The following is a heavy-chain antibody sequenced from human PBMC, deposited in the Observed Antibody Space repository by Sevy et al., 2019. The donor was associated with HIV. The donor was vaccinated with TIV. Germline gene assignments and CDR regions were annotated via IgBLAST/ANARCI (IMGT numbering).Heavy chain of an antibody. D-gene: IGHD2-2*01. CDR3: ARERRDVNHQYIDY. Sequence: SEMSLTCTVSGDSINNYYLTWIRQPPGKGLEYIGYIFYTGSTNYNPSLKSRVTISVDTSKNQFSLRLNSVTAADTAVYYCARERRDVNHQYIDYWGQGTLVTVSS. CDR1: GDSINNYY. J-gene: IGHJ4*02. CDR2: IFYTGST. V-gene: IGHV4-59*13.